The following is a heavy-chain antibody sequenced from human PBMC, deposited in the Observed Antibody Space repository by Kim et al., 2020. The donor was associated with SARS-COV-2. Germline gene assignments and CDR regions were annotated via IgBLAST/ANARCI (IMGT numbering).Heavy chain of an antibody. J-gene: IGHJ4*02. D-gene: IGHD2-2*01. CDR3: AKDTSNDGYAFHS. Sequence: YYADAVKGRFTISRDNSRDVVYLQMSSLGAEDTASYFCAKDTSNDGYAFHSWGQGTPVTVSS. V-gene: IGHV3-23*01.